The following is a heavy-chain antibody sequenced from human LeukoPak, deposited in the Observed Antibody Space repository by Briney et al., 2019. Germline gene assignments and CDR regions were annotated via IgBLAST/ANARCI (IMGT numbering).Heavy chain of an antibody. V-gene: IGHV3-11*01. Sequence: GGSLRLSCAASGFTFSDYYMSWIRQAPGKGLEWVSYISSSGSTIYHADSVKGRFTISRDNAKNSLYLQMNSLRAEDTAVYYCARDLYYDSSGYSDYWGQGTLVTVSS. CDR3: ARDLYYDSSGYSDY. CDR1: GFTFSDYY. D-gene: IGHD3-22*01. CDR2: ISSSGSTI. J-gene: IGHJ4*02.